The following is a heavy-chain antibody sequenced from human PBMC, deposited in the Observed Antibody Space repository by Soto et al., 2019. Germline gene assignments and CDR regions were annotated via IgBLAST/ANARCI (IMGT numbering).Heavy chain of an antibody. Sequence: GESQKISCKGSGYSFTSYWISWVRQMPGKGLEWMGRIDPSDSYTNYSPSFQGHVTISADKSISTAYLQWSSLKASDTAMYYCARLDSRSSSSLSVDVWCQETTVTVSS. V-gene: IGHV5-10-1*01. D-gene: IGHD6-6*01. CDR3: ARLDSRSSSSLSVDV. CDR2: IDPSDSYT. CDR1: GYSFTSYW. J-gene: IGHJ6*02.